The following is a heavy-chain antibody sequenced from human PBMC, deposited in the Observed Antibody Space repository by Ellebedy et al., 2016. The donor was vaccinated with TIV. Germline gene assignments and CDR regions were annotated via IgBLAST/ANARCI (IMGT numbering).Heavy chain of an antibody. J-gene: IGHJ4*02. CDR2: IKQGGSDI. V-gene: IGHV3-7*01. CDR1: GFTFSNYC. D-gene: IGHD3-16*01. Sequence: PSETLSLTCAASGFTFSNYCMSWVRQAPGKGLEWVANIKQGGSDIHYADSVKGRFTISRDNAKSSLYLQMNSLRAEDTAVYYCAREAISYATSGYYFDYWGQGTLVTVSS. CDR3: AREAISYATSGYYFDY.